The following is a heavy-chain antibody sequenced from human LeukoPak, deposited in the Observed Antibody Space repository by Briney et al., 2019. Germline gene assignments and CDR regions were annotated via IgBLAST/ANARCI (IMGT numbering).Heavy chain of an antibody. V-gene: IGHV3-21*01. CDR1: GFTFSTYS. CDR3: ARDSEPLEYCGGDCYSSFDY. J-gene: IGHJ4*02. Sequence: GGSLRLSCAASGFTFSTYSMNWVRQAPGKGLEWVSSISDSSRFISYTDSVRGRFTISRDNAKNSLYLQMNSLRDEDTAVYFCARDSEPLEYCGGDCYSSFDYWGQGTLVTVSS. D-gene: IGHD2-21*02. CDR2: ISDSSRFI.